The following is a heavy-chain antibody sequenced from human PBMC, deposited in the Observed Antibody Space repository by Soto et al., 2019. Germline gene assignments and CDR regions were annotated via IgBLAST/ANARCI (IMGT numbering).Heavy chain of an antibody. V-gene: IGHV3-30-3*01. CDR3: SVLVVAGGMDV. Sequence: GGSLRLSCAASGFTFSSYAMHWVRQAPGKGLEWVAVISYDGSNKYYADSVKGRFTISRDNSKNTLYLQMNSLRAEDTAVYYCSVLVVAGGMDVWGQGTTVTVSS. CDR1: GFTFSSYA. D-gene: IGHD2-15*01. CDR2: ISYDGSNK. J-gene: IGHJ6*02.